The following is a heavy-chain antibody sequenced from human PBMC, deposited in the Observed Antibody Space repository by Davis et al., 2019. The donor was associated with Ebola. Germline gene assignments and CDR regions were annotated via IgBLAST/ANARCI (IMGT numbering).Heavy chain of an antibody. Sequence: PGGSLRLSCAASGFTFDDYGMSWVRQAPGKGLEWVSGINWNGGSTGYADSVKGRFTISRDNAKNSLYLQMNSLRAEDTALYYCARLDWDGDYNTRRSYYYYGMDVWGQGTTVTVSS. CDR2: INWNGGST. V-gene: IGHV3-20*04. CDR1: GFTFDDYG. CDR3: ARLDWDGDYNTRRSYYYYGMDV. D-gene: IGHD4-17*01. J-gene: IGHJ6*02.